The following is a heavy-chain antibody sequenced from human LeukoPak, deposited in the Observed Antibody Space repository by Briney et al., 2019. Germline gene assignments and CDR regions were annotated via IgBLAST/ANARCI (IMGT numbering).Heavy chain of an antibody. CDR1: GFTFDDYA. CDR2: ISWNSGSI. Sequence: GGSLRLSCAASGFTFDDYAMHWVRQAPGKGLEWVSGISWNSGSIGYADSVKGRFTISRDNSKNTLYLQMNSLRGDDTAVYYCARRKRTTVVIDAFDIWDQGTMVIVSS. D-gene: IGHD4-23*01. CDR3: ARRKRTTVVIDAFDI. J-gene: IGHJ3*02. V-gene: IGHV3-9*01.